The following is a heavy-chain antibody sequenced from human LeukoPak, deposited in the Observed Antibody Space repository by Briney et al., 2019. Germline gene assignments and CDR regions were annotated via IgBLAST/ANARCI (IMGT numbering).Heavy chain of an antibody. Sequence: GASLRLSCGASGFKFGTYAMTWVRQAPGKGLEWVSTLSGTGGSTYYADSVKGRFTISRDNSENTLFLQMNSLKAEDTAIYYCAKNRRVEATPVASWGQGPLVTVSS. V-gene: IGHV3-23*01. CDR1: GFKFGTYA. CDR3: AKNRRVEATPVAS. J-gene: IGHJ4*02. D-gene: IGHD2-15*01. CDR2: LSGTGGST.